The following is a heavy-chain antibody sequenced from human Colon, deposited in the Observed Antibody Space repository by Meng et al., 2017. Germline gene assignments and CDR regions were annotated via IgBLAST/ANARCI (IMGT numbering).Heavy chain of an antibody. V-gene: IGHV3-21*01. J-gene: IGHJ4*02. CDR1: GFTLTSYT. CDR3: VREEYDPRDF. CDR2: ITGGSGNT. D-gene: IGHD3-16*01. Sequence: EVQVVASGGGLFKPVGSLRISCAASGFTLTSYTWNWVRQAPGKGLEWLSSITGGSGNTYYTDSVKGRFTISRDNARNSLFLQMTSLRVEDTALYYCVREEYDPRDFWGQGTLVTVSS.